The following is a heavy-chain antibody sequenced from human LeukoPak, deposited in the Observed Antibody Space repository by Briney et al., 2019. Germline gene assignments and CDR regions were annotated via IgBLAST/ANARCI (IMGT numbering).Heavy chain of an antibody. CDR2: INPNSGGT. D-gene: IGHD1-26*01. Sequence: ASVKVSCKASGYTFTGYYMHWVRQAPGQGLEWMGWINPNSGGTNYAQKFQGRVTMTRDTSISTAYMELSRLTSDDTAVYYCARGMGATTRNDYWGQGTLVTVSS. CDR3: ARGMGATTRNDY. CDR1: GYTFTGYY. J-gene: IGHJ4*02. V-gene: IGHV1-2*02.